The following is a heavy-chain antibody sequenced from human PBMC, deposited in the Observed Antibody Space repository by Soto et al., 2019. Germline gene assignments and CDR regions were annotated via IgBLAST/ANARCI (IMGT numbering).Heavy chain of an antibody. D-gene: IGHD3-22*01. Sequence: GGSLRLSCAATGFTFSTYVMHWVRQVPGKGLEWVATIWYHGINKYYSDSVKGRFTISRDNSKNTLFLQMNSLGPEDTAVYYCARGLVYDSSGYYFDYWGQGTLVTV. CDR3: ARGLVYDSSGYYFDY. J-gene: IGHJ4*02. CDR1: GFTFSTYV. CDR2: IWYHGINK. V-gene: IGHV3-33*01.